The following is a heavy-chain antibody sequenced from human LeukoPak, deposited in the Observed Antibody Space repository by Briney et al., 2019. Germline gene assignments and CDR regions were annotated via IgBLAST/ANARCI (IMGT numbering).Heavy chain of an antibody. CDR3: AKDPQYHYDSSGSWYFDL. Sequence: GGSLRLSCAASGFTFSSYAMSWVRQAPGKGLEWVSAISGSGGSTYYADSVKGRFTISRDNSKNTLYLQMNSLRAEDTAVYYCAKDPQYHYDSSGSWYFDLWGRGTLVTVSS. CDR2: ISGSGGST. J-gene: IGHJ2*01. CDR1: GFTFSSYA. D-gene: IGHD3-22*01. V-gene: IGHV3-23*01.